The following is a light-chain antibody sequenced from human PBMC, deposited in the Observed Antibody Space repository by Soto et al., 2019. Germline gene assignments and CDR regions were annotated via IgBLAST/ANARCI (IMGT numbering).Light chain of an antibody. Sequence: EIVLTQSPATLSLSPGERATLSCRASQSVSNYLVWYQQKPGQAPRLLIYDAATRATGIAARFSGSGSGTDFTLTISSLEPEDFAVYFCQQRSNWPPSITFGQGTRLEIK. CDR3: QQRSNWPPSIT. V-gene: IGKV3-11*01. J-gene: IGKJ5*01. CDR2: DAA. CDR1: QSVSNY.